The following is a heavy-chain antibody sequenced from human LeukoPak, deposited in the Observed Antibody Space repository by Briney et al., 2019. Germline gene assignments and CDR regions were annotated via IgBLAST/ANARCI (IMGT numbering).Heavy chain of an antibody. CDR3: ARDYEYGMDV. CDR1: GYTVTGHY. CDR2: INPNSGGT. V-gene: IGHV1-2*02. Sequence: ASVKVSCKASGYTVTGHYMHWVRQAPGQGLEWMGWINPNSGGTNYAQRFQGRVTMTRDTSISTAYMELSRLRSDDTAVYYCARDYEYGMDVWGQGTTVTVSS. D-gene: IGHD3-16*01. J-gene: IGHJ6*02.